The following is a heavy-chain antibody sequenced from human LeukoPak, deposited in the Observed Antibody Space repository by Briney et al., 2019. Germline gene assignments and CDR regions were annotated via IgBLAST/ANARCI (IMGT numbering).Heavy chain of an antibody. CDR3: ARGQVVPTSYGMDV. CDR2: IWYDGSNK. V-gene: IGHV3-33*01. CDR1: GFTFSSYG. Sequence: GGSLRLSCAASGFTFSSYGMHWVRQAPGKGLEWVAVIWYDGSNKYYADSVKGRFTISRDNSKNTLYLQMNSLRAEDTAVYYCARGQVVPTSYGMDVWGQGTTVTVSS. J-gene: IGHJ6*02. D-gene: IGHD2-2*01.